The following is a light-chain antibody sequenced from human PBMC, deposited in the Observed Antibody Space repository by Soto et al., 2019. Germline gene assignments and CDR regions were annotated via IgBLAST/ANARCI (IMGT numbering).Light chain of an antibody. J-gene: IGLJ3*02. V-gene: IGLV2-8*01. CDR1: SSDVGGYKY. Sequence: QSVLTQPPSASGSPGQSVTISCTGTSSDVGGYKYVSWYQQHPGKAPKLMIYEVSKRPSGVPDRFSGSKSGNTASLTVSGLQAEDEADYYCSSYAGSNNRVFGGGTQVTVL. CDR3: SSYAGSNNRV. CDR2: EVS.